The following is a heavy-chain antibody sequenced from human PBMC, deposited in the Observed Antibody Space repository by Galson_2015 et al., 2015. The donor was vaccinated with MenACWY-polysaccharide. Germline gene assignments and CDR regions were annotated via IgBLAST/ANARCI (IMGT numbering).Heavy chain of an antibody. CDR3: AKDDGEREYYYDSSGYYYFDY. CDR1: GFTFSSYA. Sequence: SLRLSCAASGFTFSSYAMSWVRQAPGKGLEWVSAISGSGGSTYYADSVEGRFTISRDNSKNTLYLQMNSLRAEDTAVYYCAKDDGEREYYYDSSGYYYFDYWGQGTLVTVSS. CDR2: ISGSGGST. V-gene: IGHV3-23*01. J-gene: IGHJ4*02. D-gene: IGHD3-22*01.